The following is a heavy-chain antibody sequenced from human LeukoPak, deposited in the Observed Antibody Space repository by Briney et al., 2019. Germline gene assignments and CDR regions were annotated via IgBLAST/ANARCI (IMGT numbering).Heavy chain of an antibody. D-gene: IGHD6-19*01. CDR2: IWYDGSNK. CDR1: GFTFSSYG. J-gene: IGHJ4*02. Sequence: GRSLRLSCAASGFTFSSYGMHWVRQAPGKGLEWVAVIWYDGSNKYYADSVEGRFTISRDNSKNTLYLQMNSLRAEDTAVYYCAKEQYSSGWYNFDYWGQGTLVTVSS. V-gene: IGHV3-33*06. CDR3: AKEQYSSGWYNFDY.